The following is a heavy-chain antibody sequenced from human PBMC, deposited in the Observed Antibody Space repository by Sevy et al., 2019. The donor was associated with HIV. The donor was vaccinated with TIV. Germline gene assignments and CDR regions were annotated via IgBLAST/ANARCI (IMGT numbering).Heavy chain of an antibody. Sequence: ASVKVSCKASGGTFSSYAISWVRQAPGQGLEWMGGIIPIFGTANYAQKCQGRVTITADEYTSTAYMELSSLRSEDTDVYCCARVGYSGYDQFDYWGQGTLVTVSS. J-gene: IGHJ4*02. CDR1: GGTFSSYA. V-gene: IGHV1-69*01. D-gene: IGHD5-12*01. CDR2: IIPIFGTA. CDR3: ARVGYSGYDQFDY.